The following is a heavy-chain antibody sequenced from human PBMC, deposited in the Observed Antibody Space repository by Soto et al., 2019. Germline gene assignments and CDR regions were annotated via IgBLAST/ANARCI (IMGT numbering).Heavy chain of an antibody. V-gene: IGHV5-51*01. Sequence: TSYWIGWARQMPGKGLEWIGMFYPADSATRYSPSFQGQVTISVDKSISTAYLQWSSLKASDTAMYYCARSVSMVSYYYMDVWGKGTTVTVSS. CDR3: ARSVSMVSYYYMDV. J-gene: IGHJ6*03. CDR2: FYPADSAT. CDR1: TSYW. D-gene: IGHD2-8*01.